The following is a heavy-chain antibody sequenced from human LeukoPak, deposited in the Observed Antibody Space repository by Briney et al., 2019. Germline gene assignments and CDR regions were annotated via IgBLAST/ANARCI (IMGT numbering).Heavy chain of an antibody. V-gene: IGHV3-7*01. D-gene: IGHD3-22*01. Sequence: PGGSLRLSCAASGFTFCSYWMTWVRQAPGKGLEWVATIKEDGGEKYYMDSLRGRFTISRDNAKNSLYLQMTSLTVDDTAVYYCVRDDDRPDNGLDYWGQGTLVTVSS. CDR1: GFTFCSYW. CDR3: VRDDDRPDNGLDY. J-gene: IGHJ4*02. CDR2: IKEDGGEK.